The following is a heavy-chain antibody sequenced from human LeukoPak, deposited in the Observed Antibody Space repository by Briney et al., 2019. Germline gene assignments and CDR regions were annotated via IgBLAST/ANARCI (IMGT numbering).Heavy chain of an antibody. D-gene: IGHD3-10*01. J-gene: IGHJ4*02. V-gene: IGHV3-9*03. CDR1: GFTFDDYA. CDR2: ISWNSGSI. Sequence: GGSLRLSCAASGFTFDDYAMHWVRQAPGKGLEWVSGISWNSGSIGYAGSVEGRFTISRDNAKNSLYLQMNSLRAEDMALYYCARDIEVWFGELFHRFDYWGQGTLVTVSS. CDR3: ARDIEVWFGELFHRFDY.